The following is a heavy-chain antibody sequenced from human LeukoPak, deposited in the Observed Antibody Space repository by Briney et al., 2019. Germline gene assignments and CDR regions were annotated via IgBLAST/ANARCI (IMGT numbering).Heavy chain of an antibody. D-gene: IGHD3-3*01. CDR2: MNPNSGNT. Sequence: ASVKVSCKASGYTFTSYDIHWVRQATGQGLEWMGWMNPNSGNTGYAQKFQGRVTMTRNTSISTAYMELSSLRSEDTAVYYCARGRRTIFGVVIMKSFDYWGQGTLVTVSS. J-gene: IGHJ4*02. CDR3: ARGRRTIFGVVIMKSFDY. V-gene: IGHV1-8*01. CDR1: GYTFTSYD.